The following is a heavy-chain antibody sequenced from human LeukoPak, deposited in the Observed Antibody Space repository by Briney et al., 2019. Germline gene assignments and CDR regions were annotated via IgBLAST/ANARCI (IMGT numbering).Heavy chain of an antibody. CDR3: ARGQRGWFGKLPGKNYYHMDV. CDR1: GGSISSHY. D-gene: IGHD3-10*01. V-gene: IGHV4-59*11. J-gene: IGHJ6*03. CDR2: IYLSGST. Sequence: SETLSLTCTVSGGSISSHYSGWVWKPPERRRGRVWYIYLSGSTNYNHTPESRVTISIDTPQTQFSLQLTSVIAADTAVYYCARGQRGWFGKLPGKNYYHMDVWGKGTTVTVSS.